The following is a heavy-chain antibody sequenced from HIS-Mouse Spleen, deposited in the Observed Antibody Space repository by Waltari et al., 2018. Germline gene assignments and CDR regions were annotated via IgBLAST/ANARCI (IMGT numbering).Heavy chain of an antibody. CDR2: IYYSWRT. CDR1: GGSISSSSYY. V-gene: IGHV4-39*07. J-gene: IGHJ2*01. D-gene: IGHD6-13*01. Sequence: QLQLQESGPGLVKPSETLSLTCTVSGGSISSSSYYWGWIRQPPGKGLEWIGGIYYSWRTYSNPSLKSRVTISVDTSKNQFSLKLSSVTAADTAVYYCAREIPYSSSWYDWYFDLWGRGTLVTVSS. CDR3: AREIPYSSSWYDWYFDL.